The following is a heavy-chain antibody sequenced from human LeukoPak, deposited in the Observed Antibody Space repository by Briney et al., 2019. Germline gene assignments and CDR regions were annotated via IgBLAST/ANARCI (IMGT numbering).Heavy chain of an antibody. CDR2: TAYEGGEK. D-gene: IGHD3-16*01. V-gene: IGHV3-30*03. CDR1: GFTFSSYG. J-gene: IGHJ4*02. Sequence: GGSLRLSCAASGFTFSSYGMHWVRQAPGKGLEWVAGTAYEGGEKYYADSVSGRFTISRDNSDNTVYLQMNGLRLEDTAVYFCAREGDRHLTFDYWGRGTLVTVSS. CDR3: AREGDRHLTFDY.